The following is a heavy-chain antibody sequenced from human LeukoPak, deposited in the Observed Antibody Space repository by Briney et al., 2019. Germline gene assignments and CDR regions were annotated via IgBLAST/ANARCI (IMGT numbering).Heavy chain of an antibody. Sequence: PGGSLRLSCAASGFTFSGYAVSWVRQAPGKGLEWVSAIIGSGDTTYYAASVKGRLTISRDNSKNTLYLQMNGLRAEDTAVYYCAKVTGGDMITYGGLDYWGQGTLVTVSS. CDR2: IIGSGDTT. J-gene: IGHJ4*02. CDR3: AKVTGGDMITYGGLDY. D-gene: IGHD3-16*01. CDR1: GFTFSGYA. V-gene: IGHV3-23*01.